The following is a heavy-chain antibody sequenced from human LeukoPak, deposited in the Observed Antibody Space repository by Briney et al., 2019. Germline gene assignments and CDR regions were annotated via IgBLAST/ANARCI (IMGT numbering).Heavy chain of an antibody. D-gene: IGHD6-13*01. V-gene: IGHV4-34*01. J-gene: IGHJ4*02. CDR1: GGSFSGYY. CDR2: INHSGST. Sequence: SETLSLTCAVYGGSFSGYYWSWIGQPPGKGPEWIGEINHSGSTNYNPSLKSRVTISVDTSKNQFSLKLSSVTAADTAVYYCARGRGIAAAGYNDYWGQGTLVTVSS. CDR3: ARGRGIAAAGYNDY.